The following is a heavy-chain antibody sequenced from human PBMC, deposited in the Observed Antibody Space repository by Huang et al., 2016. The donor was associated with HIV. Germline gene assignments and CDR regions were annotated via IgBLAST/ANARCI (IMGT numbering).Heavy chain of an antibody. Sequence: QVQLVESGGGVVQPGGSLRLSCAASGFTFSSYGMHWVRQVHGKGVEGGACIRYDGSNKYYAASVKGRFTISRDNSKNTLYLQMNSLRAEDTAVYYCAKASLAYYYDSSTQTEDYWGQGTLVTVSS. CDR1: GFTFSSYG. V-gene: IGHV3-30*02. CDR2: IRYDGSNK. J-gene: IGHJ4*02. D-gene: IGHD3-22*01. CDR3: AKASLAYYYDSSTQTEDY.